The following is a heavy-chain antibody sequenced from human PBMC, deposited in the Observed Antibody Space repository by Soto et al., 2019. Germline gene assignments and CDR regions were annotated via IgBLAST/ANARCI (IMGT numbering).Heavy chain of an antibody. CDR2: IYYTGRT. D-gene: IGHD2-15*01. V-gene: IGHV4-39*02. CDR3: ARVRPGPEICSGPTCQGAPDI. CDR1: GGSVSSTNFY. J-gene: IGHJ3*02. Sequence: PSETLSLTCTVSGGSVSSTNFYWGWIRQPPGQGLEWIGSIYYTGRTYYDPPPSLKSRVTISVDTSTNQISLNLSSLTAADAANYYCARVRPGPEICSGPTCQGAPDIWGQGTMVTVSS.